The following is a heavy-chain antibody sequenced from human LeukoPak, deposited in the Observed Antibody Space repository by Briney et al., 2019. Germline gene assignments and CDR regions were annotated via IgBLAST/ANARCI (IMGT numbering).Heavy chain of an antibody. CDR2: MWHDGSNK. CDR3: ARETSGSYSFDY. V-gene: IGHV3-33*01. Sequence: GGSLRLSCAASGFTFSSYGMHWVRQAPGKGLEWVAVMWHDGSNKYYADSVKGRFTISRDNSKNTLYLQMNSLRAEDTAVYYCARETSGSYSFDYWGQGTLVTVSS. CDR1: GFTFSSYG. J-gene: IGHJ4*02. D-gene: IGHD1-26*01.